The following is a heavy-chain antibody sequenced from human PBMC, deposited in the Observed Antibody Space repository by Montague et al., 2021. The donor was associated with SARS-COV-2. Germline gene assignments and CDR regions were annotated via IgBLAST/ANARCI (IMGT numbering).Heavy chain of an antibody. V-gene: IGHV4-59*01. CDR3: AKEDGWNWSDH. Sequence: SETLSLTCTVSGGSISSYYWSWIRQPPGKGLEWIGYIYYRGSTNYNPSLKSRVTISVDTSKNQFSLKLISVTAADTAVYYCAKEDGWNWSDHWGQGMLVTVSS. CDR2: IYYRGST. J-gene: IGHJ5*02. CDR1: GGSISSYY. D-gene: IGHD5-24*01.